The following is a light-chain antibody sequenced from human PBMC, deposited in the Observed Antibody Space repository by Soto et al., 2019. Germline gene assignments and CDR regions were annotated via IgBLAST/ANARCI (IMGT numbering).Light chain of an antibody. Sequence: QSVLTQPASVSGSPGQSITISCTGTSSDIGAYDYVSWYQQYPGRVPRLLIHEVTNRPSGVSDRFSGSKSGNTASLTISGLQTEDEADYYCSSHAGFSAVYVFGTGTKLTVL. J-gene: IGLJ1*01. CDR2: EVT. CDR3: SSHAGFSAVYV. V-gene: IGLV2-14*01. CDR1: SSDIGAYDY.